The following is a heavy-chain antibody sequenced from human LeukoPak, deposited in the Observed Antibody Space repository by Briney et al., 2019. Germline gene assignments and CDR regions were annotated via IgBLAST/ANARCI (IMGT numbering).Heavy chain of an antibody. CDR3: AEGLEPYH. CDR2: ISYDGNNA. CDR1: GFTFSTYG. V-gene: IGHV3-30*03. J-gene: IGHJ5*02. D-gene: IGHD1-1*01. Sequence: GGSLRLSCAASGFTFSTYGMHWVRQAPGKGLEWVGVISYDGNNADYADSVKGRFTISRDNSKNTLYLQMNSLRAEDTAVYYCAEGLEPYHWGQGTLVTVSS.